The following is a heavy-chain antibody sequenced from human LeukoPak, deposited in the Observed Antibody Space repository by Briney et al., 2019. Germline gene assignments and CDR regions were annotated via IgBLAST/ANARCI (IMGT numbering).Heavy chain of an antibody. V-gene: IGHV4-59*01. J-gene: IGHJ4*02. CDR3: ARGYSSGRDPDY. CDR1: GGSISSYY. D-gene: IGHD6-19*01. Sequence: SETLSLTCTASGGSISSYYWSWIRQPPGKGLEWIGYIYYSGSTNYNPSLKSRVTISVDTSKNQFSLKLSSVTAADTAVYYCARGYSSGRDPDYWGQGTLVTVSS. CDR2: IYYSGST.